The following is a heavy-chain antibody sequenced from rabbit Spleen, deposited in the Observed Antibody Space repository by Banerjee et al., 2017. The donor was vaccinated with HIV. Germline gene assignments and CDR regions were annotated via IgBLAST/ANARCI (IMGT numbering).Heavy chain of an antibody. CDR2: IDTNNGDT. V-gene: IGHV1S40*01. CDR1: GVSFSGSSY. CDR3: ARWHGSGYFNL. J-gene: IGHJ4*01. D-gene: IGHD3-1*01. Sequence: QSLEESGGDLVKPGASLTLTCTASGVSFSGSSYMNWVRQAPGKGLEWIACIDTNNGDTDYANWPKGRFTISKTSSTTVTLQMTSLTAADTATYFCARWHGSGYFNLWGQGTLVT.